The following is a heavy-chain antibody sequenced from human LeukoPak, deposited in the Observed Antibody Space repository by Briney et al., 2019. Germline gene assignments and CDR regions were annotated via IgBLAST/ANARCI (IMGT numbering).Heavy chain of an antibody. Sequence: SETLSLTCTGSGGSISSYYWSWIRQPAGKGLEWIGRIYTSGSTNYNPSLKSRVTMSVDTSKNQFSLKLSSVTAADTAVYYCARVLRVYSSSWYWSHYYFDYWGQGTLVTVSS. CDR3: ARVLRVYSSSWYWSHYYFDY. D-gene: IGHD6-13*01. J-gene: IGHJ4*02. CDR2: IYTSGST. V-gene: IGHV4-4*07. CDR1: GGSISSYY.